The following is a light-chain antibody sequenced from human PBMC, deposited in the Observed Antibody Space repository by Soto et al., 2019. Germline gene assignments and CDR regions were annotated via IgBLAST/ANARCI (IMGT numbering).Light chain of an antibody. CDR1: QTISSW. J-gene: IGKJ1*01. CDR2: KAS. Sequence: DIQMTQSPSTLSGSVGDRVTITCRASQTISSWLAWYQQKPGKAPKLLIYKASTLKSGVPSRFSGSGSGAEFTLTISSLQPDDFATDDCQHYNSYSEAFGQGTKVEL. CDR3: QHYNSYSEA. V-gene: IGKV1-5*03.